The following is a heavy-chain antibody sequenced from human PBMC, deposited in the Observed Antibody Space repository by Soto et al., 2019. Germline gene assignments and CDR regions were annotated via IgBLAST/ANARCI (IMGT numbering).Heavy chain of an antibody. CDR3: ERVDHYESSGYYYYYGMAV. D-gene: IGHD3-22*01. CDR2: IWNDGSNK. V-gene: IGHV3-33*01. J-gene: IGHJ6*02. CDR1: GFTFRNYV. Sequence: PGGSLRLSCAASGFTFRNYVMHWVRQAPGKGLEWVAVIWNDGSNKYYADSVKGRFTISRDNSRNTLYLQMSSLRAEDTAVYYCERVDHYESSGYYYYYGMAVWAQGTTVIVSS.